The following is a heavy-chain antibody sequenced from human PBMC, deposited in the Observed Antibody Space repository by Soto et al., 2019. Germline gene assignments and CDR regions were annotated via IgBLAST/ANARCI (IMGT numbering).Heavy chain of an antibody. V-gene: IGHV3-11*05. CDR1: GFTFSDYY. J-gene: IGHJ4*02. CDR3: ARDHHRYSGYDDVDY. Sequence: QVQLVESGGGLVKPGGSLRLSCEASGFTFSDYYMSWIRQAPGKGLEWGSYIRSSSSYTNYADSVKGRFTISRDNTKNSLYLQMNSLRAEDTAVYYCARDHHRYSGYDDVDYWGQGTLVTVSS. D-gene: IGHD5-12*01. CDR2: IRSSSSYT.